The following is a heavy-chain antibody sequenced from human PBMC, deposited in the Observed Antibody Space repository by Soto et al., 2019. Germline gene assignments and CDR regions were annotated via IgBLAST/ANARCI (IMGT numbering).Heavy chain of an antibody. V-gene: IGHV1-18*04. CDR1: GYTFTSYS. J-gene: IGHJ5*02. Sequence: ASVKVSCKASGYTFTSYSISWVRQAPGQGLEWMGWISAYNGNINYAQKLQGRVTMTTDTSTSTAYMELRSLRSDDTAVYYCARVGTIFGVVIPSDNWFDPWGQGTLVTVSS. CDR3: ARVGTIFGVVIPSDNWFDP. D-gene: IGHD3-3*01. CDR2: ISAYNGNI.